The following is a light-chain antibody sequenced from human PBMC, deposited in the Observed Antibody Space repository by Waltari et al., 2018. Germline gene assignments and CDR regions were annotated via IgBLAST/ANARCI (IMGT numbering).Light chain of an antibody. V-gene: IGLV3-10*01. Sequence: SYELTQPPSVSVSPGQTARNPCSGAALSKTYAYWYQQKSGQAPVLVIYEDIKRPTGIPERFSGSSSGTTATLTISGAHVDDEADYYCYSTDFSGHDRVFGGGTKLTIL. CDR2: EDI. CDR1: ALSKTY. CDR3: YSTDFSGHDRV. J-gene: IGLJ3*02.